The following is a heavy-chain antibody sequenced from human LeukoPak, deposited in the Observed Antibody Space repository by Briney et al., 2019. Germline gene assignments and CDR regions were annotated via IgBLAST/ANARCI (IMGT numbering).Heavy chain of an antibody. V-gene: IGHV1-18*01. CDR2: ISAYNGNT. CDR1: GYTFTNYG. J-gene: IGHJ3*02. Sequence: ASVKVSCKASGYTFTNYGISWVRQAPGQGLEWMGWISAYNGNTNYAQKLQGRVTMTRDTSTSTAYMELRSLRYDDTAVYYCARGRVWFGEFTDAFDIWGQGTMVTVSS. CDR3: ARGRVWFGEFTDAFDI. D-gene: IGHD3-10*01.